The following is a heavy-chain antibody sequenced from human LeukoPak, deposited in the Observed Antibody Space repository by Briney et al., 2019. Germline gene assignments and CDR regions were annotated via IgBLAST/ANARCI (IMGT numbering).Heavy chain of an antibody. CDR1: GLTFSTYS. V-gene: IGHV3-48*02. Sequence: GGSLRLSCAASGLTFSTYSMNWVRQAPRKGLEWVSYISSSSTIYYADSVKGRFTISRDNAKNSLHLQMNTLRDEDTAAYYCAREYSSSSGKALDYWGQGTLVTVSS. CDR3: AREYSSSSGKALDY. D-gene: IGHD6-6*01. CDR2: ISSSSTI. J-gene: IGHJ4*02.